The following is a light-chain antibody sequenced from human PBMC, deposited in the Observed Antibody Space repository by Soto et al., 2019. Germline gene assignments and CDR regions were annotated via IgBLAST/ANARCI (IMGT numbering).Light chain of an antibody. CDR1: SSDVGGYNY. V-gene: IGLV2-11*01. CDR3: CSYAGSYTHV. J-gene: IGLJ1*01. CDR2: DVI. Sequence: QSALTQPRSVSGSPGQSVTISCTGTSSDVGGYNYVSWYQQHLGKAPKLIIYDVIKRPSGVPDRFSGSKSGNTASLTISGLQAEDEADYYCCSYAGSYTHVFGTGTKVTV.